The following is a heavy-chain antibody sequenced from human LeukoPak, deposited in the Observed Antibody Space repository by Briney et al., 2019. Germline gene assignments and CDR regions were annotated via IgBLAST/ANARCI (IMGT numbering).Heavy chain of an antibody. J-gene: IGHJ4*02. Sequence: ASVKVSCKASGYTFTSYAMHWVRQAPGQRLEWMGWINAGNGNTKYSQKFQGRVTITADESTSTAYMELSSLRSEDTAMYYCARSMRASGSYIGGYWGQGTLVIVSS. D-gene: IGHD1-26*01. CDR2: INAGNGNT. CDR3: ARSMRASGSYIGGY. CDR1: GYTFTSYA. V-gene: IGHV1-3*01.